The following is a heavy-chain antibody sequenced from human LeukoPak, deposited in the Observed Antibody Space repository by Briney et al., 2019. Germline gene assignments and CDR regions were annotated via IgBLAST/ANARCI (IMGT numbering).Heavy chain of an antibody. CDR2: ISGGGGST. V-gene: IGHV3-23*01. J-gene: IGHJ4*02. Sequence: GGSLRLSCAASGFTFSSSAMTWVRQAPGKGLEWVSTISGGGGSTYYADSVKGRFTISRDNSKNTLFLQMNSLRAEDTAIYYCARVWKGNYYDYWGQGALVTVSS. D-gene: IGHD1-1*01. CDR3: ARVWKGNYYDY. CDR1: GFTFSSSA.